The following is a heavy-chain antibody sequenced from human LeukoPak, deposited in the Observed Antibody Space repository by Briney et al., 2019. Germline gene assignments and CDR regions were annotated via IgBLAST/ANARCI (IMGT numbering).Heavy chain of an antibody. D-gene: IGHD3-9*01. CDR2: IYPGDSDT. J-gene: IGHJ4*02. CDR3: ARRVGRLVPPDY. Sequence: GESLKISCKGSGYSFTSYWIGWVRQMPGKGLEWMGIIYPGDSDTRYSPSSQGQVTISVDRSISTAYLQWSSLKASDTATYYCARRVGRLVPPDYWGQGTLATVSS. CDR1: GYSFTSYW. V-gene: IGHV5-51*01.